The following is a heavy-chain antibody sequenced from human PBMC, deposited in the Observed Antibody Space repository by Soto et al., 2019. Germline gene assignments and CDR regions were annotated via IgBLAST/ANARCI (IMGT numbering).Heavy chain of an antibody. D-gene: IGHD3-22*01. CDR3: AREGGSYYDSSGYTGHYYYYGMDV. CDR1: GFTFSSYG. J-gene: IGHJ6*02. CDR2: IWYDGSNK. V-gene: IGHV3-33*01. Sequence: PGGSLRLSCAASGFTFSSYGMHWDRQAPGKGLEWVAVIWYDGSNKYYADSVKGRFAISRDNSKNTLYLQMNSLRAEDTAVYYCAREGGSYYDSSGYTGHYYYYGMDVWGQGTTVTV.